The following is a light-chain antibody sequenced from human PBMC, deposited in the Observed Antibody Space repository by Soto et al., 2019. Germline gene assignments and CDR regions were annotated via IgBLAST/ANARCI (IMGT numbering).Light chain of an antibody. J-gene: IGLJ2*01. CDR1: SSDVGNYNR. Sequence: QSALTQPPSVSGSPGQSVTISCTGTSSDVGNYNRVSWYQQPPGTAPKLIIYEVNNRPSGVPDRFSGSKSGNPASLTISGLQAEDDANDFCSLYTTSTTRVVFGGGTQLTVL. CDR2: EVN. V-gene: IGLV2-18*01. CDR3: SLYTTSTTRVV.